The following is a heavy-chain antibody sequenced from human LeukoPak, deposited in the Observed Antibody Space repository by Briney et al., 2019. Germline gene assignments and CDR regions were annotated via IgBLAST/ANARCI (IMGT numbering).Heavy chain of an antibody. CDR3: ARDTVTTWEEYYFDY. J-gene: IGHJ4*02. Sequence: GGSLRLSCAASGFTFSSYAMHWVRQAPGKGLEWVAVISYDGSNKYYADSVKGRFTISRDNSKNTLYLQMNSLRAEGTAVYYCARDTVTTWEEYYFDYWGQGTLVTVSS. D-gene: IGHD4-17*01. V-gene: IGHV3-30*04. CDR1: GFTFSSYA. CDR2: ISYDGSNK.